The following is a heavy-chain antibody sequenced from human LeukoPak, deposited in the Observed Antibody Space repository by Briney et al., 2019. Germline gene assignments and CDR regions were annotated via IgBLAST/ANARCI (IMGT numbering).Heavy chain of an antibody. CDR2: LTGGGGDT. CDR1: GFTFSTYS. D-gene: IGHD1-14*01. CDR3: AKDKGAVTGTFDY. Sequence: PGGSVRLSCAASGFTFSTYSMIWVRQAPGKGLEGVSGLTGGGGDTSYADSVKGRFTISRDNSKNPLYLQTNSLTAEDPAIYSCAKDKGAVTGTFDYWGPGIPVTVSS. J-gene: IGHJ4*02. V-gene: IGHV3-23*01.